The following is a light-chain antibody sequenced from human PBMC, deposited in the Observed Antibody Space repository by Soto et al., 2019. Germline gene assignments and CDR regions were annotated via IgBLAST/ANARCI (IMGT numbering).Light chain of an antibody. CDR2: KVS. CDR1: QSLLYSDGDTY. CDR3: LQATNWPWT. J-gene: IGKJ1*01. Sequence: YLFVPLGQWTSISCRSSQSLLYSDGDTYLNSYHQRPGQSPRRLIHKVSQRDSGVPDRISGSGSGTDFTLEISRVEAEDVGVYYCLQATNWPWTFGQGTKVDIK. V-gene: IGKV2-30*01.